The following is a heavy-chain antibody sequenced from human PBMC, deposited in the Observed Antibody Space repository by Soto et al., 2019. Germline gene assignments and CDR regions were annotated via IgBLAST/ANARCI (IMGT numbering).Heavy chain of an antibody. Sequence: SETLSLTCTVSGGSISSYYWSWIRQPPGKGLEWIGYIYYSGSTNYNPSLKSRVTISVDTSKNQFSLKLRSVTAADTAVYFCARVRTEYAGLDYWGQGTLVTVS. J-gene: IGHJ4*02. CDR1: GGSISSYY. V-gene: IGHV4-59*01. D-gene: IGHD2-2*01. CDR2: IYYSGST. CDR3: ARVRTEYAGLDY.